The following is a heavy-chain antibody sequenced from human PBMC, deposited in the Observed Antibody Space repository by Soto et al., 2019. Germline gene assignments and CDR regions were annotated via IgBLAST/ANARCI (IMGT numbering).Heavy chain of an antibody. CDR1: GFTFSSYG. J-gene: IGHJ6*02. V-gene: IGHV3-33*01. D-gene: IGHD6-19*01. CDR2: IWYDGSNK. Sequence: GGSLRLSCAASGFTFSSYGMHWVRQAPGKGLEWVAVIWYDGSNKYYADSVKGRFTISRDNSKNTLYLQMNSLRAEDTAVYYCARVRSGWYTGVYYGMDVWGQGTTVTVSS. CDR3: ARVRSGWYTGVYYGMDV.